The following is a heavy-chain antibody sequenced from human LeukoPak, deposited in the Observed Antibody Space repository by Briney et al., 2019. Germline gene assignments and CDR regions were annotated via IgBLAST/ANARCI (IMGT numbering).Heavy chain of an antibody. CDR1: GFTFSSYG. CDR3: AKDQPPLYGTYMDV. Sequence: TGGSLRLSCAASGFTFSSYGMHWVRQAPGKGLEWVAFIRYDGSNKYYADSVKGRFTISRDNSKNTLYLQMNSLRAEDTAVYYCAKDQPPLYGTYMDVWGKGTTVTVSS. D-gene: IGHD2-8*01. CDR2: IRYDGSNK. V-gene: IGHV3-30*02. J-gene: IGHJ6*03.